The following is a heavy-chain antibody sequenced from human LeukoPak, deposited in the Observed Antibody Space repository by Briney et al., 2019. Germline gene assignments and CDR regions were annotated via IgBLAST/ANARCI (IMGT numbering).Heavy chain of an antibody. J-gene: IGHJ4*02. Sequence: GGSLRLSCAASGFTVSSYAMSWVRQAPGKGLEWVSAISGSGGSTYYADSVKGRFTISRDNSKNTLYLQMNSLRAEDTAVYYCAKDGLRVQSFHWGQGTLVAVSS. CDR2: ISGSGGST. CDR3: AKDGLRVQSFH. V-gene: IGHV3-23*01. D-gene: IGHD1-1*01. CDR1: GFTVSSYA.